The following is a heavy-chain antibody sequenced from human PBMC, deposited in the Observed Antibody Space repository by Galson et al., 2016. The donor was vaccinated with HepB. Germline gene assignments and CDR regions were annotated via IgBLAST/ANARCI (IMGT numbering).Heavy chain of an antibody. V-gene: IGHV3-11*01. D-gene: IGHD2-21*01. CDR3: AKDVAVWFVPPSLDS. CDR1: GFTFSYYY. Sequence: SLRLSCAASGFTFSYYYMSWIRQAPGKGLEWVSYISGDGRTINYADSVKGRFTISRDNAENSLYLHMNSLTGEDTAVYYCAKDVAVWFVPPSLDSWGQGTLVTVSS. CDR2: ISGDGRTI. J-gene: IGHJ4*02.